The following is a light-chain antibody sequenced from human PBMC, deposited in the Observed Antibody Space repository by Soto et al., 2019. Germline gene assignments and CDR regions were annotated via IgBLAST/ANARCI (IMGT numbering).Light chain of an antibody. CDR2: AAS. CDR1: QSISSY. J-gene: IGKJ2*01. CDR3: QQSYSTPS. Sequence: DMQMTQSPSSLSASVGDRVTITCRASQSISSYLNWYQQKRGKAPKLLIYAASSLQSGVPSRFSGSGSGTDFTLTISSLQPEDFATYYCQQSYSTPSFGQGTKLEIK. V-gene: IGKV1-39*01.